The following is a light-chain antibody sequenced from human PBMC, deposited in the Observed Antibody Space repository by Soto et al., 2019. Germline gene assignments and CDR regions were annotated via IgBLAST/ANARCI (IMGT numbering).Light chain of an antibody. J-gene: IGLJ2*01. V-gene: IGLV2-8*01. CDR3: SSYAGSNNLI. CDR1: SSDLGDYDY. CDR2: EVN. Sequence: QSALTQPRSASGSPGQSVTISCTGTSSDLGDYDYVSWYQQHPGRAPKLLIYEVNERPSGVPDRFSGSKSGNTASLTVTGLHAEYEADYYCSSYAGSNNLIFGGGTKVTVL.